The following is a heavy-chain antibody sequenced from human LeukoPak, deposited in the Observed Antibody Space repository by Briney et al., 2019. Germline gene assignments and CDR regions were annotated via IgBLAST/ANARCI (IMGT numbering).Heavy chain of an antibody. Sequence: GGSLRLSCAASGFTFSTYGMHWVRQAPGKGLEWVAIIWYDESNEYYVDSVKGRFTISRDNSKNTLYLQMNSLRAEDTAVYCCARDRSYSSGYYGGTLDYWGQGNLVTVSS. CDR2: IWYDESNE. CDR1: GFTFSTYG. V-gene: IGHV3-33*01. CDR3: ARDRSYSSGYYGGTLDY. D-gene: IGHD3-22*01. J-gene: IGHJ4*02.